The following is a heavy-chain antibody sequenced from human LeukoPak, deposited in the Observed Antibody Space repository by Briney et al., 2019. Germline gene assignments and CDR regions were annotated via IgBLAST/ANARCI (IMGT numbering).Heavy chain of an antibody. CDR1: GGSISTYY. J-gene: IGHJ4*02. CDR3: AKWDYYFDSSAYVAPTDDS. CDR2: INYNGRT. D-gene: IGHD3-22*01. Sequence: PSETLSLTCTVSGGSISTYYWTWIRQPPGKGLEWIGYINYNGRTDYKPSLKSRVTISLDTSKNQFSLKLSSVTAADTAVYYCAKWDYYFDSSAYVAPTDDSWGQGTLVTVSS. V-gene: IGHV4-59*01.